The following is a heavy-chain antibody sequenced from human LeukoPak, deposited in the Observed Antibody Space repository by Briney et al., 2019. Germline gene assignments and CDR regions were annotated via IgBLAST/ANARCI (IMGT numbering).Heavy chain of an antibody. Sequence: KPGGSLRLSCAASGFTFSDYYMSWIRQAPGKGLEWIGSIFHSGSTYYNPSLKSRVTISVDTSKNQLSLRLRSVTAADTAVYYCARAIHPDYWGQGTLVTVSS. CDR3: ARAIHPDY. J-gene: IGHJ4*02. CDR2: IFHSGST. V-gene: IGHV4-38-2*01. CDR1: GFTFSDYY. D-gene: IGHD3-3*01.